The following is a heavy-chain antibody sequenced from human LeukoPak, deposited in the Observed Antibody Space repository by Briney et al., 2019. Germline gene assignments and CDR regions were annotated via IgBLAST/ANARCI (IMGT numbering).Heavy chain of an antibody. D-gene: IGHD1-1*01. CDR3: ARDSPRTGP. V-gene: IGHV3-74*01. J-gene: IGHJ5*02. CDR2: IDSDGSGT. Sequence: QSGGSLRLSCAASGFTFSSYWMHWVRQVPGKGLVWVSHIDSDGSGTTYADSVKGRFTISRDNARNTLYLQMNSLRDEDTAVYYCARDSPRTGPWGPGTLVTVSS. CDR1: GFTFSSYW.